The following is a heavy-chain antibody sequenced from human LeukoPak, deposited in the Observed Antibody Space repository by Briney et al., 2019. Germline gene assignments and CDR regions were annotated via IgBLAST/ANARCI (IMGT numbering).Heavy chain of an antibody. CDR1: GFPFSDSY. CDR3: ARARWGKYYFDY. V-gene: IGHV3-11*01. J-gene: IGHJ4*02. Sequence: GGSLRLSCAASGFPFSDSYMSWIRQAPGKGLEWVSYISSSATTIYYTDSVKGRFTISRDNAKSSLYLQMNNLRAEDTAVYYCARARWGKYYFDYWGLGTLVTVSS. CDR2: ISSSATTI. D-gene: IGHD7-27*01.